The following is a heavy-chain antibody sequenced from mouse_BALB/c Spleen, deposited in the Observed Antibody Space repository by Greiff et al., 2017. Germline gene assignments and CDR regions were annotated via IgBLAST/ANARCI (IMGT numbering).Heavy chain of an antibody. J-gene: IGHJ2*01. Sequence: EVQLQESGGGLVKPGGSLKLSCAASGFTFSSYAMSWVRQTPEKRLEWVATISSGGSYTYYPDSVKGRFTISRDNAKNTLYLQMSSLRSEDTAMYYCARLYYRYDDYFDYWGQGTTLTVSS. V-gene: IGHV5-9-3*01. CDR3: ARLYYRYDDYFDY. CDR2: ISSGGSYT. D-gene: IGHD2-14*01. CDR1: GFTFSSYA.